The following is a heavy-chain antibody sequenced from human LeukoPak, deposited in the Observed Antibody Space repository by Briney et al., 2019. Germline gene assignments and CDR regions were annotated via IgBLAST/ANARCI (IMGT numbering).Heavy chain of an antibody. J-gene: IGHJ4*02. D-gene: IGHD5-24*01. CDR1: GFTFSSYE. V-gene: IGHV3-48*03. CDR2: ISSSGSTI. CDR3: ARDPRTRGLMASYYFDY. Sequence: PGGSLRLSCAASGFTFSSYEMNWVRQAPGEGLEWVSYISSSGSTIHYADSVKGRFTISRDNAKNSLYLQMNSLRAEDTAVYYCARDPRTRGLMASYYFDYWGQGTLVTVSS.